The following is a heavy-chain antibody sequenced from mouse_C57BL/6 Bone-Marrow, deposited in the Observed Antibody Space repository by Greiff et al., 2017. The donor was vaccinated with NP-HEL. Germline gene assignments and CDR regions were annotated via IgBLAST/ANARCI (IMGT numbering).Heavy chain of an antibody. Sequence: VQLQESGAELVRPGTSVKMSCKASGYTFTNYWIGWAKQRPGHGLEWIGDIYPGGGYTNYNEKFKGKATLTADKSSCTAYMQFSSLTSEDSAIYYCARLHFFYAMDYWGQGTSVTVSS. V-gene: IGHV1-63*01. CDR1: GYTFTNYW. CDR3: ARLHFFYAMDY. J-gene: IGHJ4*01. CDR2: IYPGGGYT.